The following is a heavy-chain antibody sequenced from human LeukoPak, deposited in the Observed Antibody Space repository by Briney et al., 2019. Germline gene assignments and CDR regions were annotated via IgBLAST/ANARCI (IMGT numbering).Heavy chain of an antibody. CDR3: ATDSDDGFDY. CDR2: ISCDGSKK. Sequence: GRSLRLSCAASGFTFSDYGMHWVRQAPGKGLEWVACISCDGSKKYYADSVKGRFTISRDNAKNTLYLQMNSLRAEATALYYCATDSDDGFDYWGQGTLVTVSS. CDR1: GFTFSDYG. D-gene: IGHD1-1*01. V-gene: IGHV3-30*02. J-gene: IGHJ4*02.